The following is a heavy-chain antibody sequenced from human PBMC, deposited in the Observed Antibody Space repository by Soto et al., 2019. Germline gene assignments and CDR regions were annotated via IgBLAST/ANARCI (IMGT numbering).Heavy chain of an antibody. V-gene: IGHV1-46*01. CDR3: ARSVLVVVVRGPFNT. CDR1: GYTFTNYY. CDR2: INPSGGST. D-gene: IGHD2-15*01. Sequence: ASVTVSCKASGYTFTNYYMHWVRQAPGQGLEWMGIINPSGGSTSYAQKFQGRVTMTRDTSTSTVYMELSSLRSEDTAVYYCARSVLVVVVRGPFNTWGQEKMFT. J-gene: IGHJ3*02.